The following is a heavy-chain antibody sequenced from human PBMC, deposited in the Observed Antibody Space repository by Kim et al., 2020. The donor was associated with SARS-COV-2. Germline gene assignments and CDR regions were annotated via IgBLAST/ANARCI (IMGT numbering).Heavy chain of an antibody. CDR3: AREVGIAAAGTPPPYFQH. J-gene: IGHJ1*01. V-gene: IGHV1-46*01. CDR1: GYTFTSYY. D-gene: IGHD6-13*01. CDR2: INPSGGST. Sequence: ASVKVSCKASGYTFTSYYMHWVRQAPGQGLEWMGIINPSGGSTSYAQKFQGRVTMTRDTSTSTVYMELSSLRSEDTAVYYCAREVGIAAAGTPPPYFQHWGQGTLVTVSS.